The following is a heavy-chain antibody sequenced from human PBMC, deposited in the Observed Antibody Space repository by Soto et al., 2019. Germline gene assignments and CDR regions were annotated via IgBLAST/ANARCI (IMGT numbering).Heavy chain of an antibody. CDR1: GFSLSSYA. Sequence: QVQLLESGGGVVQPGGSLRLSCVASGFSLSSYAIHWVRQAPGKGLDWVAILWSDGATQYLADSVKGRFTISRDNSKRTVYLQMNSLRAEDTAVYYCARDPWGSGWALDIWGQGTLVAVSS. CDR3: ARDPWGSGWALDI. D-gene: IGHD7-27*01. J-gene: IGHJ3*02. V-gene: IGHV3-33*01. CDR2: LWSDGATQ.